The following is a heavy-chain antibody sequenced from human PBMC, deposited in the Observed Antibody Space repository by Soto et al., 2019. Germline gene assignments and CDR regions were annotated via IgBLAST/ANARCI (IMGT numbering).Heavy chain of an antibody. CDR1: GGTFSSYA. V-gene: IGHV1-69*01. D-gene: IGHD3-10*01. Sequence: QVQLVQSGAEVKKPGSSVKVSCKASGGTFSSYAISWVRQAPGQGLEWMGGIIPIFGTANYAQKFQGRVTITADESTSTAYMELSSLRSEDTAVYYCASGWVRGGLYYYYVMDVWGQGTTVTVSS. CDR2: IIPIFGTA. CDR3: ASGWVRGGLYYYYVMDV. J-gene: IGHJ6*02.